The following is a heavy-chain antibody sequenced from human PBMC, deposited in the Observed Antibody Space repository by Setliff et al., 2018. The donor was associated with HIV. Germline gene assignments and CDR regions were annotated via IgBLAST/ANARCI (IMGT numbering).Heavy chain of an antibody. CDR1: GYTFTSYD. J-gene: IGHJ6*04. CDR2: MNPNSGNT. Sequence: ASVKVSCKASGYTFTSYDINWVRQATGQGLEWMGWMNPNSGNTGYAQKFQGRVIMTRNTSISTAYMELSSLSSEDTAVYYCARDSRDIVVVIAPEPEPYYYYGMDVWGEGTTVTVSS. D-gene: IGHD2-15*01. CDR3: ARDSRDIVVVIAPEPEPYYYYGMDV. V-gene: IGHV1-8*02.